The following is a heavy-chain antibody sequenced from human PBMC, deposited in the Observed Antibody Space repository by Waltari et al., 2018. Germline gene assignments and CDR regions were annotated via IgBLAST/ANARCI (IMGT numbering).Heavy chain of an antibody. CDR3: ARLVAGPANWFDP. CDR2: IYHSGST. Sequence: QVQLQESGPGLVKPSETLSLTCAVSGYSISSGYYWGWIRQPPGKGLEWIGSIYHSGSTYYNPSLKSRVTISVDTSKNQFSLKLSSVTAADTAVYYCARLVAGPANWFDPWGQGTLVTVSS. J-gene: IGHJ5*02. CDR1: GYSISSGYY. V-gene: IGHV4-38-2*01. D-gene: IGHD6-19*01.